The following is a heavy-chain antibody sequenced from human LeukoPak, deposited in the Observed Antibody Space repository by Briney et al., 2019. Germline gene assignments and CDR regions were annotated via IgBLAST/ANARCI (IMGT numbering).Heavy chain of an antibody. CDR1: GFTFSNYW. J-gene: IGHJ4*02. V-gene: IGHV3-7*01. CDR2: IKRDESEK. Sequence: GGSLRLSCAASGFTFSNYWMSWVRQAPGKGLEWVADIKRDESEKHYVDSVKGRFTISRDDAKNSLYLQMNSLRAEDTAVYYCALNMIGGQIFDFWGQGTLVTVSS. D-gene: IGHD3-16*01. CDR3: ALNMIGGQIFDF.